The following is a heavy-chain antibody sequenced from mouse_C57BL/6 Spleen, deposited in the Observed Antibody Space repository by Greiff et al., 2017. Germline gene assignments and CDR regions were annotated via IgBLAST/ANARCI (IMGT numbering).Heavy chain of an antibody. J-gene: IGHJ2*01. V-gene: IGHV14-3*01. CDR1: GFNIKNTY. D-gene: IGHD1-1*01. CDR2: IDPANGNT. Sequence: AQLQQSVAELVRPGASVKLSCTASGFNIKNTYMHWVKQRPEQGLEWIGRIDPANGNTKYAPKFQGKATITADTSSNTAYLQLSSLTSEDTAIYYCARRSFITTVVEGFDYWGQGTTLTVSS. CDR3: ARRSFITTVVEGFDY.